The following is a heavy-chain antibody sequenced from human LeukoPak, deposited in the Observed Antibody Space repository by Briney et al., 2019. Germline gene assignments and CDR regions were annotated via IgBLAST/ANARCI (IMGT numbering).Heavy chain of an antibody. CDR2: ISSSSGTI. CDR3: ARCYRQNYYGSGSHPYY. D-gene: IGHD3-10*01. V-gene: IGHV3-48*04. CDR1: GFTFSDYS. J-gene: IGHJ4*02. Sequence: PGGSLRLSCAASGFTFSDYSMNWVRQAPGKGLEWVSYISSSSGTIYYADSVKGRFTISRDNAKNSLYLQMNSLRAEDTAVYYCARCYRQNYYGSGSHPYYWGQGTLVTVSS.